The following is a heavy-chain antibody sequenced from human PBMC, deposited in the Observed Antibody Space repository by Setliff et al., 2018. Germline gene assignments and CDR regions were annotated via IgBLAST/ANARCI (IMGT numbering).Heavy chain of an antibody. CDR3: ASSSGWIPWIQH. V-gene: IGHV3-48*01. CDR2: IRDTGTTV. J-gene: IGHJ1*01. Sequence: GGSLRLSCAASGFTFNTYLMNWVRQAPGKGLEWVSHIRDTGTTVHYADSVKGRFTISRDNAKNSLYLQMNSLRAEDTAVYYCASSSGWIPWIQHWGPGTLVTVSS. CDR1: GFTFNTYL. D-gene: IGHD3-10*01.